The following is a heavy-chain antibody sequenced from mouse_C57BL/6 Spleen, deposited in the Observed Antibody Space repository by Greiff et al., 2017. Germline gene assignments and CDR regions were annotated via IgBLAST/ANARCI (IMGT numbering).Heavy chain of an antibody. V-gene: IGHV1-82*01. CDR2: IYPGGGDT. J-gene: IGHJ2*01. D-gene: IGHD1-1*01. CDR1: GYAFSSSW. Sequence: VQLQQSGPELVKPGASVKISCKASGYAFSSSWMNWVKQRPGKGLEWIGRIYPGGGDTNYNGKFKGKATLTADKSSSTAYMQLSSMTSKDSAVYFCARARIPTVGFDYWGQGTTLTVSS. CDR3: ARARIPTVGFDY.